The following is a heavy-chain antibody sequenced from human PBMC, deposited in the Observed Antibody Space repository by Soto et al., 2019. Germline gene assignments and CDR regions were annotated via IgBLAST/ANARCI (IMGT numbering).Heavy chain of an antibody. V-gene: IGHV4-30-4*01. CDR3: GRHGNYHIGWFDP. D-gene: IGHD3-9*01. CDR1: GNSIPSGGDY. J-gene: IGHJ5*02. Sequence: TLSLTCNVSGNSIPSGGDYWSWIRPPPGKGLAWIRYTPSCGRVIFNPSLRSRVTISAGASRTNVALILKSVMPADMAVSYCGRHGNYHIGWFDPWGQGILVSVS. CDR2: TPSCGRV.